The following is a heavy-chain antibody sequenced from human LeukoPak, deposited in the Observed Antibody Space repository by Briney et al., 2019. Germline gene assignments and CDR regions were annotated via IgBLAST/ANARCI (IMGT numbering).Heavy chain of an antibody. D-gene: IGHD2-2*01. CDR3: ARDRYCSSTSCYEYYYYGMDV. CDR1: GYTFTSYG. J-gene: IGHJ6*02. V-gene: IGHV1-18*01. Sequence: ASVKVSCKASGYTFTSYGISWVRQAPGQGLEWMGWISAYNGNTNYAQKLQGRVTMTTDTSTSTAYMELRSLRSDDTAVYYCARDRYCSSTSCYEYYYYGMDVWGQGTTVTVSS. CDR2: ISAYNGNT.